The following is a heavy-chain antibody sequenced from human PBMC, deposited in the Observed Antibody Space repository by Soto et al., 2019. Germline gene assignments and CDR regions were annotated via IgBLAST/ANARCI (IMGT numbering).Heavy chain of an antibody. V-gene: IGHV3-21*01. CDR3: ARGIGDSSPRASPGYYYGMDV. Sequence: GGSLRLSCAASGFTFSSYSMNWVRQARGKGMEWVSSISSSSSYIYYADSVKGRFTISRDNATNSLYLQMNSLRAEDTAVYYCARGIGDSSPRASPGYYYGMDVWGQGPTVTVSS. D-gene: IGHD3-22*01. CDR2: ISSSSSYI. CDR1: GFTFSSYS. J-gene: IGHJ6*02.